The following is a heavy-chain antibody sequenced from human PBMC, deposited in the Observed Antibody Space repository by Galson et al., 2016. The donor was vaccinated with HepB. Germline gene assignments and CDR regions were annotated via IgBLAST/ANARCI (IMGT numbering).Heavy chain of an antibody. D-gene: IGHD1-14*01. CDR2: ISATGGVT. V-gene: IGHV3-23*01. J-gene: IGHJ6*02. CDR1: GFPFSSYA. CDR3: AKAELRTSWSCYYYAMDV. Sequence: SLRLSCAASGFPFSSYAMSWVRQSPGKGLEWVSGISATGGVTWYADSVKGRFTISRDNSGNTLYLEMNTLRAEDTAVFYCAKAELRTSWSCYYYAMDVWGQGTTVTVSS.